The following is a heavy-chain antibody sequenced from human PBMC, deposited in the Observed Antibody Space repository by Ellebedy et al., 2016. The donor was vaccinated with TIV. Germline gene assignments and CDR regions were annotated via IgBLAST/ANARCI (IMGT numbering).Heavy chain of an antibody. CDR3: ARHKRRANSGCCVLDS. Sequence: MPWGSLRLSCTVSGGSISSTGYYWGWIRQPPGKGLEWIGSIPYRGNTYYNTSLESRVTISVDTSKTQFSLKLSSVPAADTAVYYCARHKRRANSGCCVLDSWGQGSLVTVSS. V-gene: IGHV4-39*01. CDR1: GGSISSTGYY. D-gene: IGHD6-19*01. J-gene: IGHJ4*02. CDR2: IPYRGNT.